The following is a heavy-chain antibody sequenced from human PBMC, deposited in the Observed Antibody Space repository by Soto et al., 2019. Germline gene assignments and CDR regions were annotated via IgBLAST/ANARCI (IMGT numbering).Heavy chain of an antibody. D-gene: IGHD3-3*01. CDR1: RFSLTTSGVG. V-gene: IGHV2-5*02. J-gene: IGHJ4*02. CDR2: IYWDDDK. Sequence: QITVNASGPTVVSPTETLTLTCRLSRFSLTTSGVGVGWIRQSPGNAPEWLALIYWDDDKRYSASLKSRLTITKDTSKNQVVLTVSDLDPTDTATYYCAHRVLRTVFGLVTTTAIYFDFWGQGTPVAVSS. CDR3: AHRVLRTVFGLVTTTAIYFDF.